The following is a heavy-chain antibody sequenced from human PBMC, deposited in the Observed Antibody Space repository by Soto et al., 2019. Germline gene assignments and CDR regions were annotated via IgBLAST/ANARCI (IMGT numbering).Heavy chain of an antibody. V-gene: IGHV4-59*12. J-gene: IGHJ5*02. CDR1: GGSISSYY. Sequence: PSETLSLTCTVSGGSISSYYWSWIRQPPGKGLEWIGYIYYSGSTNYNPSLKSRVTISVDTSKNQFSLKLSSVTAADTAVYYCARGIKSGKGREQLVRGGKFAAGCWFDPWGQGTLVTVSS. D-gene: IGHD6-13*01. CDR3: ARGIKSGKGREQLVRGGKFAAGCWFDP. CDR2: IYYSGST.